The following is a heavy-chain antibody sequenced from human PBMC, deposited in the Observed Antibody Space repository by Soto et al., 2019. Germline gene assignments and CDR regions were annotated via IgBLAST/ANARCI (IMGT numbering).Heavy chain of an antibody. D-gene: IGHD3-22*01. V-gene: IGHV1-69*13. J-gene: IGHJ4*02. Sequence: ASVKVSCKASGYTFTGYYMHWVRQAPGQGLEWMGGIIPIFGTANYAQKFQGRVTITADESTSTAYMELSSLRSEDTAVYYCARRVGDEYDTSGYYYGYWGQGTLVTVSS. CDR2: IIPIFGTA. CDR3: ARRVGDEYDTSGYYYGY. CDR1: GYTFTGYY.